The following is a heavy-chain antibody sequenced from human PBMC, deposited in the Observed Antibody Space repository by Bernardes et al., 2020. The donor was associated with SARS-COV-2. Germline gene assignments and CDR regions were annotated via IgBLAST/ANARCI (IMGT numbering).Heavy chain of an antibody. D-gene: IGHD3-22*01. CDR1: GFTFSNAW. V-gene: IGHV3-15*07. CDR3: TTGAEIYYDSSGFSYYFDF. J-gene: IGHJ4*02. CDR2: IKRKTDGGTT. Sequence: GYLGLCCAASGFTFSNAWMNWVRQAPGKGLEWVGHIKRKTDGGTTDYAAPVKGRFTISGDDSKNTMYLQMNSLKTEDTAVYYCTTGAEIYYDSSGFSYYFDFWGQGTLVTVSS.